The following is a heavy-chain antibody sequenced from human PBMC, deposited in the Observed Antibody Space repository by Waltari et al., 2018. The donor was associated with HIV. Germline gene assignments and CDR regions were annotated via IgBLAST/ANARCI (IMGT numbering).Heavy chain of an antibody. D-gene: IGHD3-3*01. V-gene: IGHV4-39*07. Sequence: QLQLQESGPGLVKPSETLSLTCTVSGGSISSSSYYWGWIRQPPGKGLEWIGSIYYSGSTYYNPSLKSRVTISVDTSKNQFSLKLSSVTAADTAVYYCARDGVDFWSGYPQINGFDPWGQGTLVTVSS. CDR3: ARDGVDFWSGYPQINGFDP. CDR2: IYYSGST. J-gene: IGHJ5*02. CDR1: GGSISSSSYY.